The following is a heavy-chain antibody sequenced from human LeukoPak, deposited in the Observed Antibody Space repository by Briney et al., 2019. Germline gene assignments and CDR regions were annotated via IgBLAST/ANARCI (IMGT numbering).Heavy chain of an antibody. D-gene: IGHD6-25*01. Sequence: PGGSLRLSCAASGFTFSSYSMNWVRQAPGKGLEWVSYISSSSSTIYYADSVKGRFTISRDNAKNSLYLQMNSLRAEDTAVYYCASTQRRALYYFDYWGQGTLVTVSS. CDR3: ASTQRRALYYFDY. J-gene: IGHJ4*02. V-gene: IGHV3-48*01. CDR1: GFTFSSYS. CDR2: ISSSSSTI.